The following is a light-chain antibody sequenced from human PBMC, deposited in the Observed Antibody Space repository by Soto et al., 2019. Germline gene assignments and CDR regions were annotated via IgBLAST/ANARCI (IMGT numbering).Light chain of an antibody. Sequence: AIQMTQSPSSLSASVGDRVTITCRASQAIRNDLGWYQQRPGKAPKLLIYAASTLQTGVPSRFSGSGSGTDFTLTISRLQPEDFAVYYCHHFGSLPETFGQGTNVE. V-gene: IGKV1-6*01. CDR3: HHFGSLPET. CDR1: QAIRND. J-gene: IGKJ1*01. CDR2: AAS.